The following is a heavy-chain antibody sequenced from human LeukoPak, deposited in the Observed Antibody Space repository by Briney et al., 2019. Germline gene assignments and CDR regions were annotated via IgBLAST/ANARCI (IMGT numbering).Heavy chain of an antibody. D-gene: IGHD3-10*01. CDR1: GDSLRSGGYY. J-gene: IGHJ4*02. CDR3: ARAGPVPPSDGGPVADF. CDR2: ISYSGSA. V-gene: IGHV4-61*08. Sequence: SETLSLTCTVTGDSLRSGGYYWSWIRQHPGKGLEWIAYISYSGSANYSPSLQSRVTVSVDTPKNQFSLNLRSVTAADTTVYYCARAGPVPPSDGGPVADFWGQGTLVTVSS.